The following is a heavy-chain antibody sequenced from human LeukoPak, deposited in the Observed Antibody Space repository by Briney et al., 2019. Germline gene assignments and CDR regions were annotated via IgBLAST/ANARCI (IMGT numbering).Heavy chain of an antibody. D-gene: IGHD2-21*02. CDR1: GYTFTSYY. V-gene: IGHV1-46*01. CDR3: ARVNCGGDCYSIGDFDY. CDR2: INPSGGST. Sequence: GASVKVSCNASGYTFTSYYIHWVRQAPGQGLEWMGIINPSGGSTSYAQKFQGRVTMTRDMSTSTVYMELSSLRSEDTAVYYCARVNCGGDCYSIGDFDYWGQGTLVTVSS. J-gene: IGHJ4*02.